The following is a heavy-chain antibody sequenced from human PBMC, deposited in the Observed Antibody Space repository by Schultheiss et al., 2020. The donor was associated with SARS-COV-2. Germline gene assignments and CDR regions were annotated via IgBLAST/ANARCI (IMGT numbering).Heavy chain of an antibody. CDR3: AREGGNYAFDI. Sequence: SETLSLTCAVSGGSISSGGYYWSWIRQHPGKGLEWIGYIYYSGSTYYNPSLKSRVTISVDTSKNQFSLKLSSVTAADTAVYYCAREGGNYAFDIWGQGTMVTVSS. D-gene: IGHD4-23*01. CDR2: IYYSGST. J-gene: IGHJ3*02. CDR1: GGSISSGGYY. V-gene: IGHV4-31*11.